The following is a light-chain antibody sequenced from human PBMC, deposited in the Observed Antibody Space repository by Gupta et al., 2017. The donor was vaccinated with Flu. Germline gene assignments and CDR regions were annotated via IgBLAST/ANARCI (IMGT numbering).Light chain of an antibody. Sequence: QSALSQPASVSGSPGQSITISCTGTSRDVGSYDFVSWYQHHPYKAPKLIIYEGSKRPSGVSARFSGSKSGNTASLTISGLQAEDEADYYCCSYAGSATFVFGTGTKVTVL. CDR3: CSYAGSATFV. CDR2: EGS. V-gene: IGLV2-23*01. J-gene: IGLJ1*01. CDR1: SRDVGSYDF.